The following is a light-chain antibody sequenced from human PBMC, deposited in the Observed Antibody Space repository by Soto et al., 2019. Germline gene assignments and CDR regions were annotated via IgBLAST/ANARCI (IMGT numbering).Light chain of an antibody. CDR3: QQYNNWPPPLT. V-gene: IGKV3-15*01. Sequence: EIVMTQSPATLSVSPGERATLSCRASQSVSSNLAWYQQKPGQAPRLLIYGASTRATGIPARFSGSGYGTEFTLTISSLQSEDFAVYYCQQYNNWPPPLTFGVGTKVEIK. J-gene: IGKJ4*01. CDR2: GAS. CDR1: QSVSSN.